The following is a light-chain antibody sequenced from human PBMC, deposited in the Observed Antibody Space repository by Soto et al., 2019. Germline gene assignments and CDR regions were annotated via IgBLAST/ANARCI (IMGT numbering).Light chain of an antibody. CDR3: QQYYSAPRT. J-gene: IGKJ1*01. CDR1: QSISSTY. V-gene: IGKV3-20*01. CDR2: GSS. Sequence: EIVLTQSPGTLSLSPGKRVTLSCRASQSISSTYLAWYQQKPGQAPRLLIYGSSSRATGIPDKFRGSESGTDFTLTISRLEPEDFAVYYCQQYYSAPRTFGQGTKVEFQ.